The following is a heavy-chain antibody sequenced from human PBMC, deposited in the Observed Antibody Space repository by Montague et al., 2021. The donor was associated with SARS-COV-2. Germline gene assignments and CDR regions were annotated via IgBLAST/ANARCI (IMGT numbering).Heavy chain of an antibody. V-gene: IGHV4-31*03. CDR3: ASDGRRTTVTPREVITLHYVDY. Sequence: TLSLICTVSGGSISSGGYYWSWIRQHPRKGLEWIGYIYYSGSTYYNPSLKSRVTISVDTSKNQFSLKLSSVTAADTAVYYRASDGRRTTVTPREVITLHYVDYWGQGTLVTVSS. CDR1: GGSISSGGYY. CDR2: IYYSGST. J-gene: IGHJ4*02. D-gene: IGHD4-17*01.